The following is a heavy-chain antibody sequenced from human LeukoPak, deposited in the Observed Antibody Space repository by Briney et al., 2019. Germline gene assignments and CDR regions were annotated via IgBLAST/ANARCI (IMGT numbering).Heavy chain of an antibody. CDR3: AKGWTYYYDSTGWGIDY. Sequence: GGSLRLSCAASGFTFSSYEMNWVRQAPGKGLEWVSYISSSGSTIYYADSVKGRFTISRDNAKNSLYLQMSSLRAEDTALYYCAKGWTYYYDSTGWGIDYWGQGTLVTVSS. CDR2: ISSSGSTI. D-gene: IGHD3-22*01. V-gene: IGHV3-48*03. CDR1: GFTFSSYE. J-gene: IGHJ4*02.